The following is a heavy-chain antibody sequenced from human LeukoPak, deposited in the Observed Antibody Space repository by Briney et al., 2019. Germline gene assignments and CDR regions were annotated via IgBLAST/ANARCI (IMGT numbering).Heavy chain of an antibody. D-gene: IGHD3-22*01. CDR3: ARDYYEAPFDS. V-gene: IGHV3-48*02. CDR2: ISTSSSTI. Sequence: AGGSLRLSCAASGFTFSTYNMNWVRQAPGKGLEWVSYISTSSSTIYYADSVKGRFTISRDNAKNSLSLQMNSLRDEDTAVYYCARDYYEAPFDSWGQGTLVTVSS. J-gene: IGHJ4*02. CDR1: GFTFSTYN.